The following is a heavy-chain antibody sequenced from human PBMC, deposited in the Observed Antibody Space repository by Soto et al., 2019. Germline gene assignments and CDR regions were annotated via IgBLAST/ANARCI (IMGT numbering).Heavy chain of an antibody. Sequence: EVQLVESGGGLVQPGGSLRLSCAASGFTFSNYDMHWVRQATGKGREWVSAIDIAGDTYYPDSVKGRFTISRESAKNSLYLQRNSLRAGDTAVYYCARSARWLQSRYFDRWGRGTLVSVSS. D-gene: IGHD5-12*01. CDR2: IDIAGDT. CDR1: GFTFSNYD. CDR3: ARSARWLQSRYFDR. V-gene: IGHV3-13*01. J-gene: IGHJ2*01.